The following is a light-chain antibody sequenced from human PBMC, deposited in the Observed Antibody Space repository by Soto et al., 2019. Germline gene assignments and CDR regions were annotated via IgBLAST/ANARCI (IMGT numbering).Light chain of an antibody. V-gene: IGKV1-39*01. Sequence: DIPMTQSPSSLSAYVGDRVTITCRASQSISSYLNCSRQKKGKDTKLLIYAASSLQSGVPSRFSGSGSGTDFTLTISSLQTEDFATYYCQQLRLYPSTFGGGTKVDIK. CDR1: QSISSY. J-gene: IGKJ4*01. CDR2: AAS. CDR3: QQLRLYPST.